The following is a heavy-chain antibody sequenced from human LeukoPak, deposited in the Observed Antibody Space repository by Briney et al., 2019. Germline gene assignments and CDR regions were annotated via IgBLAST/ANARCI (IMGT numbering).Heavy chain of an antibody. D-gene: IGHD6-19*01. Sequence: GGSLRLSCAASGFTFSTYDMHWVRQPTGKGLEWVSAIGTAGDTYYPGSVKGRFTISRENAKNSLYLQMNSLRAEDTAVYYCATSLSGWGTYHYMNVWGKGTTVTISS. CDR2: IGTAGDT. J-gene: IGHJ6*03. V-gene: IGHV3-13*01. CDR1: GFTFSTYD. CDR3: ATSLSGWGTYHYMNV.